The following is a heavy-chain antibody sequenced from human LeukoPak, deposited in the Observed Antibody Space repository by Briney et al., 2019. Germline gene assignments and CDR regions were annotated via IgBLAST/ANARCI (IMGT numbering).Heavy chain of an antibody. D-gene: IGHD2-2*01. Sequence: SVKVSCKASGGTFSSYAISWVRQAPGQGLEWMGGIIPIFGTANYAQKFRGRVTITADESTSTAYMELSSLRSEDTAVYYCARDCSSTSCSDYWGQGTLVTVSS. CDR2: IIPIFGTA. CDR1: GGTFSSYA. J-gene: IGHJ4*02. V-gene: IGHV1-69*13. CDR3: ARDCSSTSCSDY.